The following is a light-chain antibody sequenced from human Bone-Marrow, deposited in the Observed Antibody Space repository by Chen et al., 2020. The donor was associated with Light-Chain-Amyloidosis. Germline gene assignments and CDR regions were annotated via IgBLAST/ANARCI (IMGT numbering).Light chain of an antibody. Sequence: SYVLTQPSSVSVAPGQTATIACGGNNIGSTSVHWYQQTPDQAPLLVVYNDRDRPSGIPERLSGSNSGNTATLTISRVEAGDEADYYCQVWDRSSDRPVFGGGTKLTVL. CDR1: NIGSTS. CDR3: QVWDRSSDRPV. CDR2: NDR. V-gene: IGLV3-21*02. J-gene: IGLJ3*02.